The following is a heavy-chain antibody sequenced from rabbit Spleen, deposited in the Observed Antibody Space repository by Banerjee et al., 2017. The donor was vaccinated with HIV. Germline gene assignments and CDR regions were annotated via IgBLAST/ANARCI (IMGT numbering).Heavy chain of an antibody. J-gene: IGHJ4*01. Sequence: EQLEESGGGLVQPEGSLTLTCKASGVSLHDKDVVCWVRQAPGKGLEWIACINIVTGKSVYARWAKGRFTMSRTSSTTVTLQMTSLTAADTATYFCARDLVAVIGWNFNLWGPGTLVTVS. CDR2: INIVTGKS. CDR3: ARDLVAVIGWNFNL. V-gene: IGHV1S45*01. D-gene: IGHD1-1*01. CDR1: GVSLHDKDV.